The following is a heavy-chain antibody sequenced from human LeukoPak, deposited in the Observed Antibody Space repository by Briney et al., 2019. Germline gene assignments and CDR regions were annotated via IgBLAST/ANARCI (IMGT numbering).Heavy chain of an antibody. Sequence: ASVKVSCKAFGYTFTSNYMHWVRQAPGQGPEWMGVISPSGGSTTYAQKFQGRVTLTRDMSTSTDYLELSSLRSEDTAVYYCAREWRYRSGSSWYSGFHQSPIWFDPWGQGTLVTVSS. CDR3: AREWRYRSGSSWYSGFHQSPIWFDP. J-gene: IGHJ5*02. CDR2: ISPSGGST. V-gene: IGHV1-46*01. CDR1: GYTFTSNY. D-gene: IGHD6-13*01.